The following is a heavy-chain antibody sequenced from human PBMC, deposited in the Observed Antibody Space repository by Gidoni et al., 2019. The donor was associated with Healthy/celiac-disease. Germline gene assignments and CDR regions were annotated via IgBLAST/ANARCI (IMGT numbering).Heavy chain of an antibody. D-gene: IGHD2-15*01. V-gene: IGHV3-15*01. J-gene: IGHJ6*02. Sequence: EVQLVESGGGLVKPGGSLRLSCAASGFTFSNAWMSWVRQAPGKGLEWVGRIKSKTDGGTTDYAAPVKGRFTISRDDSKNTLYLQMNSLKTEDTAVYYCTTDLGYCSGGSCYPSSYYGMDVWGQGTTVTVSS. CDR2: IKSKTDGGTT. CDR3: TTDLGYCSGGSCYPSSYYGMDV. CDR1: GFTFSNAW.